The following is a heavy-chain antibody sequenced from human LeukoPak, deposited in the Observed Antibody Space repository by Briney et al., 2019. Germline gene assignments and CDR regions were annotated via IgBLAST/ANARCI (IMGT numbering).Heavy chain of an antibody. CDR2: INPSGGST. CDR3: ARDAQYSSGWYYYYYYMDV. CDR1: GYTFTSYY. V-gene: IGHV1-46*01. J-gene: IGHJ6*03. Sequence: GASVKVSCRASGYTFTSYYMHWVRQAPGQGLEWMGIINPSGGSTSYALKFQGRVTMTRDMSTSTVYMELSSLRSEDTAVYYCARDAQYSSGWYYYYYYMDVWGQGTLVTVSS. D-gene: IGHD6-19*01.